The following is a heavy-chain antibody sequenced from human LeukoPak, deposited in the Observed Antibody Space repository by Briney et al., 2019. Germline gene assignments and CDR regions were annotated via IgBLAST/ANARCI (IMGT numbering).Heavy chain of an antibody. V-gene: IGHV3-30*02. J-gene: IGHJ6*02. CDR2: IRYDGSNK. Sequence: GGSLRLSCAASGFTFSSYGMHWVRQAPGKGLEWVAFIRYDGSNKYYADSVKGRFTISRDNSKNTLYLQMNSLRAEDTAVYYCARERADYYDMDLWGQGTTVTVSS. CDR3: ARERADYYDMDL. CDR1: GFTFSSYG.